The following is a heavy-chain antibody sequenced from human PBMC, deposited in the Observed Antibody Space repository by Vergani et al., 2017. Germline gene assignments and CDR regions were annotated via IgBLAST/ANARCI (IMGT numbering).Heavy chain of an antibody. CDR2: IYYSGST. D-gene: IGHD3-3*01. CDR1: GGSISSYY. J-gene: IGHJ6*03. CDR3: ASQSYYDFWSGLGWPYYMDV. Sequence: QVQLQESGPGLVKPSETLSLTCTVSGGSISSYYWSWIRQPPGKGLEWIGYIYYSGSTNYNPSLTSRVTISVDTSKNQFSLKLSSVTAADTAVYYCASQSYYDFWSGLGWPYYMDVWGKGTTVTVSS. V-gene: IGHV4-59*01.